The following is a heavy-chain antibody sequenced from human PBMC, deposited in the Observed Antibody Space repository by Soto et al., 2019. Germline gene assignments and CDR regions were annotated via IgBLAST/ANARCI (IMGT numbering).Heavy chain of an antibody. D-gene: IGHD6-19*01. CDR1: GFSLSFSGVG. Sequence: SGPTLVNPTQTLTLTCTFSGFSLSFSGVGVGWIRQPPGKALEWLAVIYWNDDKRYSPSLKNRLTITKDTSKNQVVLTMTNMDPVDTGTHYCAHTVYSSGWFEYWGQGTLVTVSS. V-gene: IGHV2-5*01. CDR2: IYWNDDK. J-gene: IGHJ4*02. CDR3: AHTVYSSGWFEY.